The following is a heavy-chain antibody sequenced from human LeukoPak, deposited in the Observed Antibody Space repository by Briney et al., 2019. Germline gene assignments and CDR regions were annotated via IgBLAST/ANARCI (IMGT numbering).Heavy chain of an antibody. CDR1: GFTFSSYA. V-gene: IGHV3-30-3*01. CDR3: ARGNAYYYDSSGYYYSFGY. J-gene: IGHJ4*02. D-gene: IGHD3-22*01. Sequence: PGRSLRLSCAASGFTFSSYAMHWVRQAPGKGLEWVAVISYDGSNKYYADSVKGRFTISRDNSKSTLYLQMNSLRAEDTAVYYCARGNAYYYDSSGYYYSFGYWGQGTLVTVSS. CDR2: ISYDGSNK.